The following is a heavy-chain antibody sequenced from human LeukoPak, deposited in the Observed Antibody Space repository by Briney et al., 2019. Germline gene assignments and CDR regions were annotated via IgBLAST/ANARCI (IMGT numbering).Heavy chain of an antibody. CDR2: ISVYNGKT. D-gene: IGHD6-19*01. Sequence: GASVKVSCKASGYTFTSFGITWVRQAPGQGLEWMGWISVYNGKTNYAQKLQGRVTMTTDTSTSTAYMELKSLRSDDTAVYYCARGGPGVGWYVYWGQGTLVTASS. CDR3: ARGGPGVGWYVY. CDR1: GYTFTSFG. J-gene: IGHJ4*02. V-gene: IGHV1-18*01.